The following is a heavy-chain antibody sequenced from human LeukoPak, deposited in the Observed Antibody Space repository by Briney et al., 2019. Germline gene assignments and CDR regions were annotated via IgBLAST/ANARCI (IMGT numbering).Heavy chain of an antibody. J-gene: IGHJ4*02. CDR2: IYSGDST. D-gene: IGHD1-26*01. CDR1: GFTVSSNY. V-gene: IGHV3-66*01. CDR3: ARGEVFDY. Sequence: GGSLRLSCAVSGFTVSSNYMSWVRQAPGKGQEWVSIIYSGDSTFYADSVKGRFTISRDNSNTLYLQMNSLRAEDTAVYYCARGEVFDYWGQGTLVTVSS.